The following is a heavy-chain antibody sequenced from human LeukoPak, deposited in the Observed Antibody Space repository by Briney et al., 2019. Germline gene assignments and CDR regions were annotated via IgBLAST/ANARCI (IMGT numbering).Heavy chain of an antibody. J-gene: IGHJ6*02. D-gene: IGHD2-15*01. Sequence: GGSLRLSCAASGFTFSSYGMHWVRQAPGKGLEWVAVISYDGSNKYYADSVKGRFTISRDNSKNTLYLQMNSLRAEDTAVYYCAKEGWYYYYGMDVWGQGTTVTVSS. V-gene: IGHV3-30*18. CDR3: AKEGWYYYYGMDV. CDR2: ISYDGSNK. CDR1: GFTFSSYG.